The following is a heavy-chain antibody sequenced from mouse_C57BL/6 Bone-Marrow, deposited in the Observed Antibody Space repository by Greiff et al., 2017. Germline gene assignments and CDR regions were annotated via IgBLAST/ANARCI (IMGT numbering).Heavy chain of an antibody. CDR3: ARSLYSPYYAMDY. D-gene: IGHD2-12*01. Sequence: VQLQQSGPELVKPGASVKISCKASGYAFSSSWMNWVKQRPGKGLEWIGRIYPGDGDTNYNGKFKGKATLTADKSSSTAYMQLSSLTSEDSAVYFCARSLYSPYYAMDYWGQGTSVTVSS. J-gene: IGHJ4*01. CDR2: IYPGDGDT. CDR1: GYAFSSSW. V-gene: IGHV1-82*01.